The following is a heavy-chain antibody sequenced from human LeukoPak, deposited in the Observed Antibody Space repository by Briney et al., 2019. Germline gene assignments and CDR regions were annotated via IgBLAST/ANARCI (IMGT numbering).Heavy chain of an antibody. V-gene: IGHV4-34*01. J-gene: IGHJ6*02. CDR1: GGSFSGYY. D-gene: IGHD6-25*01. Sequence: SETLSLTCAVYGGSFSGYYWSWIRQPPGKGLEWIGEINHSGSTNYNPSLKSRVTISVDTSKNQFSLKLSSATAADTAVYYCAREAAGYYYYGMDVWGQGTTVTVSS. CDR2: INHSGST. CDR3: AREAAGYYYYGMDV.